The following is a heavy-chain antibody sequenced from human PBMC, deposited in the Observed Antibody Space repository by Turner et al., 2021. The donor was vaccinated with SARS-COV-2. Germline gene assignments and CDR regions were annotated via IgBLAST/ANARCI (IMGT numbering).Heavy chain of an antibody. D-gene: IGHD3-22*01. CDR1: GFTFSSYA. J-gene: IGHJ3*02. Sequence: QVQLVESGGGVVQPGRSLRLSCAASGFTFSSYAMHWVRQAPGKGLEWVAVIWNDGSQKYYADSVKGRFTISRDNSKNMLYLQMNSLRAEDTAVYYCARLDDSGHWGAFDIWGQGTMVTVSS. V-gene: IGHV3-33*08. CDR3: ARLDDSGHWGAFDI. CDR2: IWNDGSQK.